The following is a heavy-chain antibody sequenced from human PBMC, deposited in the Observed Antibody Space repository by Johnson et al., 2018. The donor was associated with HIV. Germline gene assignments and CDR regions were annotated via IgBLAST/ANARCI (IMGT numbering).Heavy chain of an antibody. CDR1: GFSFNGYG. D-gene: IGHD4-17*01. Sequence: QVQLVESGGGVVQPGGSLRLSCVASGFSFNGYGMHWVRQAPGKGLEWVAFIRFDGSDKYYAESVKGRFTISRDNSKNTLYLQVSSLTTEDTAVYYCAKVYGFDYGDYHDAFHIWGQWTVVTVSA. J-gene: IGHJ3*02. CDR3: AKVYGFDYGDYHDAFHI. V-gene: IGHV3-30*02. CDR2: IRFDGSDK.